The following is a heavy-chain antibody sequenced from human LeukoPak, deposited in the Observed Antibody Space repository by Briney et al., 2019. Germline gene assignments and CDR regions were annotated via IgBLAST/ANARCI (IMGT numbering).Heavy chain of an antibody. J-gene: IGHJ6*02. D-gene: IGHD3-10*01. V-gene: IGHV1-2*04. Sequence: ASVKVSCKASGYTFTGYYMHWVRQAPGQGLEWMGWINPNSGGTNYAQKFQGWVTMTRDTSTSTAYMELSRLRSDDTAVYYCARGSGASGIYGMDVWGQGTTVTVSS. CDR2: INPNSGGT. CDR3: ARGSGASGIYGMDV. CDR1: GYTFTGYY.